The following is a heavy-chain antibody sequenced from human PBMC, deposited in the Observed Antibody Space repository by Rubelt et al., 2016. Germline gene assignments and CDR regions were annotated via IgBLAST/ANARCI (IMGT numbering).Heavy chain of an antibody. CDR3: AGGRGRFDY. CDR1: GGSFSGYY. D-gene: IGHD3-10*01. Sequence: QVQLQQWGAGLLKPSETLSLTCAVYGGSFSGYYWNWIRQPPGKGLEWIGEINHSGSTNYNPSLKSRVTISVDTSKNQCSLRLGAGTAADTAVYCCAGGRGRFDYWGQGTLVTVSS. V-gene: IGHV4-34*01. J-gene: IGHJ4*02. CDR2: INHSGST.